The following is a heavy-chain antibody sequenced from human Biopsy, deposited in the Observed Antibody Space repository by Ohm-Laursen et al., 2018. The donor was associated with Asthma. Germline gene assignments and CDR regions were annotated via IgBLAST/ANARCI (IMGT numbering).Heavy chain of an antibody. CDR1: GFSVSTKY. Sequence: SLRLSCAASGFSVSTKYMTWVRQAPGRGLEWVATISGGGPSTFHAASVKGRFTISSDTLKNTVFLHLSSLRAEDTAVYYCAKESGTVGWHADYLEEWGRGTLVTVSS. CDR2: ISGGGPST. V-gene: IGHV3-53*01. CDR3: AKESGTVGWHADYLEE. J-gene: IGHJ4*02. D-gene: IGHD6-19*01.